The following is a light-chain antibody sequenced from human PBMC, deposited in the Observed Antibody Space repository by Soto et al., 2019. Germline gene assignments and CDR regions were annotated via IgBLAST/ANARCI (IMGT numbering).Light chain of an antibody. J-gene: IGKJ1*01. Sequence: EIVLTQSPGTLSLSSGERATLSCRASQTISSTYFAWYQQKPGQAPRLLIYGASSRAAGIPDRFSGSGSGTDFTLTISRLEPEDVAVYYSQQFGASPGTFGQGTKVEIK. CDR3: QQFGASPGT. CDR1: QTISSTY. CDR2: GAS. V-gene: IGKV3-20*01.